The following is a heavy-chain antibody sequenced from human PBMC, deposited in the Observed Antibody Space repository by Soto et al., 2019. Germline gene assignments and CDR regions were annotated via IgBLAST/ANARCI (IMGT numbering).Heavy chain of an antibody. CDR2: IYWNDDK. CDR3: AHRSSVIVGAKEYYCDH. J-gene: IGHJ4*02. V-gene: IGHV2-5*01. Sequence: SGPTLVNPTQTLTLTCTFSGFSLSTSGVGVGWIRQPPGKALEWLALIYWNDDKRYSPSLKSRLTITKDTSKKQVVLTMTNMDPVDTATYYCAHRSSVIVGAKEYYCDHWGQGTLVTVXS. CDR1: GFSLSTSGVG. D-gene: IGHD3-22*01.